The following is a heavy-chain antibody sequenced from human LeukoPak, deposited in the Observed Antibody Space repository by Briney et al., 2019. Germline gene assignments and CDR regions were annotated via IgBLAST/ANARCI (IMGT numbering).Heavy chain of an antibody. CDR3: ARAGLYFEAGY. CDR2: IKQDGSEK. CDR1: GFTFSNYW. J-gene: IGHJ4*02. V-gene: IGHV3-7*01. Sequence: PGGSLRLSCAASGFTFSNYWMHWVRQAPGKGLEWVANIKQDGSEKYYVDSVKGRFTISRDNAKNSLYLQMNSLRAEDTAVYYCARAGLYFEAGYWGQGTLVTVSS. D-gene: IGHD3-9*01.